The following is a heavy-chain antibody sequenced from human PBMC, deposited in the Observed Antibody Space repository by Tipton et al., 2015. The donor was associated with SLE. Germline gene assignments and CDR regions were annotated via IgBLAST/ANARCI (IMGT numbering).Heavy chain of an antibody. CDR3: ARQPVLSCDFDY. CDR1: GGSIGGSTYY. V-gene: IGHV4-39*01. Sequence: TLSLTCTVSGGSIGGSTYYWGWIRQPPGKGLEWIGSIYYTGTTYYSPSLKSRVTLSVDTSKNQFSLKVNSVIAADTAVYFCARQPVLSCDFDYWGQGNLVTVSS. CDR2: IYYTGTT. J-gene: IGHJ4*02. D-gene: IGHD2-15*01.